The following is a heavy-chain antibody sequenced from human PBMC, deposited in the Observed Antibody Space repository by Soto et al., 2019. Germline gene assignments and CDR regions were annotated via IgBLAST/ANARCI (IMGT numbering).Heavy chain of an antibody. V-gene: IGHV1-69*01. CDR3: AREGVGYCSGGSCPGGFQYYYYGMDV. J-gene: IGHJ6*02. CDR1: GGTFSSYA. D-gene: IGHD2-15*01. Sequence: QVQLVQSGAEVKKPGSSVKVSCKASGGTFSSYAISWVRQAPGQGLEWMGGIIPIFGTANYAQNFQGRVTITADESTSTAYMELSSLRSEDTAVYYCAREGVGYCSGGSCPGGFQYYYYGMDVWGQGTTVTVSS. CDR2: IIPIFGTA.